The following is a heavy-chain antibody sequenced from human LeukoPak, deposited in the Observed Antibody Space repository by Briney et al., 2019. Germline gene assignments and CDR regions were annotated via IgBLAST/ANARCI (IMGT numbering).Heavy chain of an antibody. CDR3: AREGGGNSYYYYYYYMDV. D-gene: IGHD4-23*01. CDR2: IYTSGST. V-gene: IGHV4-4*07. J-gene: IGHJ6*03. Sequence: SETLSLTCTVSGGSISSYYWSWIRQPAGKGLEWIGRIYTSGSTNYNPSLKSRVTMSVDTSKNQFSLKLSSVTAADTAVYYCAREGGGNSYYYYYYYMDVWGKGTTVTVSS. CDR1: GGSISSYY.